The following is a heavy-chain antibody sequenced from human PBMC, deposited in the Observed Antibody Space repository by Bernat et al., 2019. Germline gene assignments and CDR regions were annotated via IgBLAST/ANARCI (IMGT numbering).Heavy chain of an antibody. D-gene: IGHD7-27*01. V-gene: IGHV3-43*02. J-gene: IGHJ4*02. Sequence: VQLVESGGGVVQPGRSLRLSCAASGFTFSSYGMHWVRQAPGMGLEWVSRINHDNSETSYADSVKGRFTISRDNSKNSLYLQMHSLRVEDTALYFCVRDNTNWAFDYWGRGTLVTVSS. CDR2: INHDNSET. CDR1: GFTFSSYG. CDR3: VRDNTNWAFDY.